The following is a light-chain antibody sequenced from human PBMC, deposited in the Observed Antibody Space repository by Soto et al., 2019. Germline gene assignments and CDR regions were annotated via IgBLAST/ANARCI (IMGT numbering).Light chain of an antibody. CDR3: SSYSSTSTLL. CDR1: SSDVGGHKY. Sequence: QSALTQPASVSGSPGQSITISCTGTSSDVGGHKYVSWYQQHPGKAPKLIIYDVSYRFSGVSNRFSGSKSGNTASLTISGLQAEDEADYHCSSYSSTSTLLFGTGTKVTV. CDR2: DVS. J-gene: IGLJ1*01. V-gene: IGLV2-14*01.